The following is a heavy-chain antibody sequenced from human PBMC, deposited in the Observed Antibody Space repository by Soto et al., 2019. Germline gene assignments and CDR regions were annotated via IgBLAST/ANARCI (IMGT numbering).Heavy chain of an antibody. Sequence: QVQLVESGGGVVQPGKSLRGSCVASGFSFKNFAMHWVRQAPGKGLAWVAVLSSDGSHEYYADSVKGRFTFSRDNFTNTLVLQMNSLRPEDSAVYYCVRGEIYYDSGESYYDFDIWCPGTQVTVSS. J-gene: IGHJ4*02. CDR1: GFSFKNFA. CDR3: VRGEIYYDSGESYYDFDI. D-gene: IGHD3-22*01. CDR2: LSSDGSHE. V-gene: IGHV3-30*03.